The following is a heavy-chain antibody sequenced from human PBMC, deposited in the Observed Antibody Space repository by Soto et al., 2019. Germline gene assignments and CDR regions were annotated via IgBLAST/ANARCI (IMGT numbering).Heavy chain of an antibody. J-gene: IGHJ4*02. CDR3: ARYSGHDLFDY. Sequence: QVQLQESGPGLVKPSQTVSLTCTVSGGSISSGGYYWSWIRQHPGKGLEWIGHIHYRGSTFYNPSLRSRVTISVDTSKNQFSLKLGSVTAADTAVYYWARYSGHDLFDYWGQGTLVTVST. CDR2: IHYRGST. D-gene: IGHD5-12*01. CDR1: GGSISSGGYY. V-gene: IGHV4-31*03.